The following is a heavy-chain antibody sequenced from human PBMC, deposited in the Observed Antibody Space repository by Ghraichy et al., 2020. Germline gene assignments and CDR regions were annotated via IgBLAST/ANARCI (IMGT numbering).Heavy chain of an antibody. D-gene: IGHD6-19*01. J-gene: IGHJ6*02. V-gene: IGHV6-1*01. Sequence: SQTLSLTCAISGDSVSSNSAAWNWIRQSPSRGLEWLGRTYYRSKWYNDYAVSVKSRITINPDTSKNQFSLQLNSVTPEDTAVYYCARGGRKQWLVDYYYGMDVWGQGTTVTVSS. CDR3: ARGGRKQWLVDYYYGMDV. CDR1: GDSVSSNSAA. CDR2: TYYRSKWYN.